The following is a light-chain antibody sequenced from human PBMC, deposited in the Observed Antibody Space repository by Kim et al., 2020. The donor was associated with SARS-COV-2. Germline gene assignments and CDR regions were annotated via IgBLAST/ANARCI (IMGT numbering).Light chain of an antibody. V-gene: IGKV1-33*01. Sequence: DIQMTQSPSSLSASVGDRVTITRQASQDISNYLNWYQQKPGKAPKLLIYDASNLETGVPSRFSGSGSGTDFTFTISSLQPEDIATYYGQQYDNLPITFGQGTRLEIK. CDR1: QDISNY. CDR3: QQYDNLPIT. CDR2: DAS. J-gene: IGKJ5*01.